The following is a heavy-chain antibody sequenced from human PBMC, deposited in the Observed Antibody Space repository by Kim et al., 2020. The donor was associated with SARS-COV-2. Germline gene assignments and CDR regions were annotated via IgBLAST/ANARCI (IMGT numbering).Heavy chain of an antibody. D-gene: IGHD3-10*01. CDR3: ARDDTAGNIDY. J-gene: IGHJ4*02. Sequence: GGSLRLSCAASGFTFSFYYMRWARQAPGKGLEWLANINHDGSVKAYVDSVKGRFTISRDNAKNSLFLQMNSLRAEDTAVYVCARDDTAGNIDYRGQGTRVTVSS. V-gene: IGHV3-7*03. CDR1: GFTFSFYY. CDR2: INHDGSVK.